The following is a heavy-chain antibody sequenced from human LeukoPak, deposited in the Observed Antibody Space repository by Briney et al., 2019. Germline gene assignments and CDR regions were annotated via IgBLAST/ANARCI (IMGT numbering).Heavy chain of an antibody. CDR3: ARGYRVFDY. J-gene: IGHJ4*02. D-gene: IGHD1-1*01. CDR2: INIGSDTT. Sequence: SGGSLRLSCADSRFSFSDSEMNWVRQAPGKGLEWISYINIGSDTTYYADSVKGRFTISRDNARNSLYLQMTSLRGEDTALYYCARGYRVFDYWGQGTLVTVSS. CDR1: RFSFSDSE. V-gene: IGHV3-48*03.